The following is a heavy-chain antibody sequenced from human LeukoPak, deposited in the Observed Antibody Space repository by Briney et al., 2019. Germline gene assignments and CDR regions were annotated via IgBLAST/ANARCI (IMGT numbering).Heavy chain of an antibody. D-gene: IGHD6-13*01. J-gene: IGHJ4*02. CDR1: GFTVSKNH. CDR2: IHSADTT. V-gene: IGHV3-53*01. Sequence: GGSLRLSCAASGFTVSKNHMNWVRQAPGKGLEWVSVIHSADTTYYADSVKGRFSISRDNSKNTLYLQMNSLRAEDTAVYYCASSSWYGGFDYWGQGSLVTVYS. CDR3: ASSSWYGGFDY.